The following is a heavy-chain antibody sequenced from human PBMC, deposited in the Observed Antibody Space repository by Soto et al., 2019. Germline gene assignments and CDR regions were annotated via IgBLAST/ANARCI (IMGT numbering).Heavy chain of an antibody. J-gene: IGHJ4*02. V-gene: IGHV3-48*01. CDR1: GFTFSSYS. CDR2: ISSSSSTI. Sequence: GGSLRLSCAASGFTFSSYSMNWVRQAPGKGLEWVSYISSSSSTIYYADSVKGRFTISGDNAKNSLYLQMNSLRAEDTAVYYCARDKAPRLYYYGSGSYFGYWGQGTLVTVSS. D-gene: IGHD3-10*01. CDR3: ARDKAPRLYYYGSGSYFGY.